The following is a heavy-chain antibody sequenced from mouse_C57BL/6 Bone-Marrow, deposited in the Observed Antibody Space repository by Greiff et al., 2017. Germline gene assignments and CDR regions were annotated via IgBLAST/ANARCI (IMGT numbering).Heavy chain of an antibody. V-gene: IGHV14-1*01. CDR3: TTRDSSGYGAY. D-gene: IGHD3-2*02. CDR2: IDPEDGDT. CDR1: GFNIKDYY. J-gene: IGHJ3*01. Sequence: VQLQQSGAELVRPGASVKLSCTASGFNIKDYYMHWVKQRPEQGLEWIGRIDPEDGDTEYAPKFQGKATMTADTSSNTAYLQLSSLTSEDTAVYYCTTRDSSGYGAYWGQGTLVTVSA.